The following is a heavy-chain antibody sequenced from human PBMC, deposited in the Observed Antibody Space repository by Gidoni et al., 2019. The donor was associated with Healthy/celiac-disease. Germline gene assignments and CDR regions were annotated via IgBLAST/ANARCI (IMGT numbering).Heavy chain of an antibody. D-gene: IGHD3-3*01. CDR3: AKDTIFGVVIPLYGMDV. Sequence: QVQLVESGGGVVQPGRSLRLSCAASGFTFSSYGMHWVRQAPGKGLEWVAVISYDGSNKYYADSVKGRFTISRDNSKNTLYLQMNSLRAEDTAVYYCAKDTIFGVVIPLYGMDVWGQGTTVTVSS. CDR1: GFTFSSYG. J-gene: IGHJ6*02. V-gene: IGHV3-30*18. CDR2: ISYDGSNK.